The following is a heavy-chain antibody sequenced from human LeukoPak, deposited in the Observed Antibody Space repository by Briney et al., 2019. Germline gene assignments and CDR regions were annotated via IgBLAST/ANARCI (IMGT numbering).Heavy chain of an antibody. CDR2: INPNSGGT. CDR1: GYTFTGYY. Sequence: ASVKVSCKASGYTFTGYYMHWVRQAPGQGLEWMGWINPNSGGTNYAQKFQGRVTMTRDTSISTAYMELSRLRSDDTAVYYCARVPAATSLYYYYYMDVWGKGTTVTISS. J-gene: IGHJ6*03. V-gene: IGHV1-2*02. D-gene: IGHD2-2*01. CDR3: ARVPAATSLYYYYYMDV.